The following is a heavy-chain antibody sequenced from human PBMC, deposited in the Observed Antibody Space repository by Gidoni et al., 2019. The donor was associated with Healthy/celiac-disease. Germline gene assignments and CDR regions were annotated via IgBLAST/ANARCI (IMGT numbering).Heavy chain of an antibody. Sequence: QLQLQDSGPGLEKPSETLSLPCTVSGGPLSSSFYHWGWIRQPPGKGLVWIGSIYYRGSTYYNPSLESLVTISADTSKNQFSLKLSSVTAADTAVYYCARQGEYSSSAFYYYYMDVWGKGTTVTVSS. CDR2: IYYRGST. J-gene: IGHJ6*03. D-gene: IGHD6-6*01. V-gene: IGHV4-39*01. CDR3: ARQGEYSSSAFYYYYMDV. CDR1: GGPLSSSFYH.